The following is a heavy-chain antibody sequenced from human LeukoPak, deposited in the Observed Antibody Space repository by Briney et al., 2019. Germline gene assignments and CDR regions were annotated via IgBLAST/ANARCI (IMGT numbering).Heavy chain of an antibody. CDR1: GGSISSSNW. CDR3: ARGRIAAALKNWFDP. J-gene: IGHJ5*02. D-gene: IGHD6-13*01. V-gene: IGHV4-4*02. CDR2: IYHSGST. Sequence: PSETLSLTCAVSGGSISSSNWWSWVRQPPGKGLEWIGEIYHSGSTNYNPSLKSRVTISVDKSKNQFSLKLSSVTAADTAVYYCARGRIAAALKNWFDPWGQGTLVTVSS.